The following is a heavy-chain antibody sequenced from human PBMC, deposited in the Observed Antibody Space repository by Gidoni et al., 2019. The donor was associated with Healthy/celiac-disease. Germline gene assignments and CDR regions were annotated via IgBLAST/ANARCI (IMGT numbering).Heavy chain of an antibody. V-gene: IGHV4-30-4*01. CDR1: GGSISSGDYY. D-gene: IGHD5-18*01. CDR3: AREVAPDVDTAMDRPTRDSRVKSHWFDP. Sequence: QVQLQESGPGLVKPSQTLSLTCTVSGGSISSGDYYWCWIRQPPGQGLEWIGYIYYSGSTYYNPSLKSRVTISVDTSKNQFSLKLSSVTAADTAVYYCAREVAPDVDTAMDRPTRDSRVKSHWFDPWGQGTLVTVSS. J-gene: IGHJ5*02. CDR2: IYYSGST.